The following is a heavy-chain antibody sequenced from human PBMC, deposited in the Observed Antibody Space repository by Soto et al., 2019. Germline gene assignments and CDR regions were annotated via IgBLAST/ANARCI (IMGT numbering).Heavy chain of an antibody. CDR1: GGSTNSRSDY. Sequence: PSETLSLTCTVSGGSTNSRSDYWGWIRQPPGKGLEWIGSVYYSGSTHDNPSLQSRVTISVDTSRNQFSLRLSSVTAADTAVYYCARDGGEIWNNNYYYSGMDVWGQGTTVTVSS. D-gene: IGHD3-16*01. V-gene: IGHV4-39*07. J-gene: IGHJ6*02. CDR3: ARDGGEIWNNNYYYSGMDV. CDR2: VYYSGST.